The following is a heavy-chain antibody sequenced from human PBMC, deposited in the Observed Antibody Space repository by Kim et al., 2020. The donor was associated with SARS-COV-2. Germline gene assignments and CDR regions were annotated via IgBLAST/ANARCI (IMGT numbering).Heavy chain of an antibody. V-gene: IGHV1-69*13. CDR3: ARDRGLGAAHYYYYGMDV. Sequence: SVKVSCKASGGTFSSYAISWVRQAPGQGLEWMGGIIPIFGTANYAQKFQGRVTITADESTSTAYMELSSLRSEDTAVYYCARDRGLGAAHYYYYGMDVWGQGTTGTVSS. CDR1: GGTFSSYA. D-gene: IGHD1-26*01. J-gene: IGHJ6*02. CDR2: IIPIFGTA.